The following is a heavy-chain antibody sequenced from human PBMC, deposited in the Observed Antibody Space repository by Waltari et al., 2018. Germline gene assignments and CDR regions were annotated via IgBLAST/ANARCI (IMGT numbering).Heavy chain of an antibody. D-gene: IGHD1-26*01. CDR2: INPNSGGT. CDR3: ARGSKGIAGATENDY. CDR1: GYTFTGYY. V-gene: IGHV1-2*06. J-gene: IGHJ4*02. Sequence: QVQLVQSGAEVKKPGASVKVSCKASGYTFTGYYMHWVRQAPGQGLEWMGRINPNSGGTNYAQKFQGRVTMTRDTSISTAYMELSRLRSDDTAVYYCARGSKGIAGATENDYWGQGTLVTVSS.